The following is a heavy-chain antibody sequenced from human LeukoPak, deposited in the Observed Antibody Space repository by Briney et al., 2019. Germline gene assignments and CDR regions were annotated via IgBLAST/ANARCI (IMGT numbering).Heavy chain of an antibody. J-gene: IGHJ6*02. CDR1: GGSFSGYY. CDR2: INHSGST. CDR3: ARGHGSSPTWGTYYYYGMDV. Sequence: PSETLSLTCAVYGGSFSGYYWSWIRQPPGKGLEWIGEINHSGSTNYNPSLKSRVTISVGTSKNQFSLKLSSVTAADTAVYYCARGHGSSPTWGTYYYYGMDVWGQGTTVTISS. D-gene: IGHD6-6*01. V-gene: IGHV4-34*01.